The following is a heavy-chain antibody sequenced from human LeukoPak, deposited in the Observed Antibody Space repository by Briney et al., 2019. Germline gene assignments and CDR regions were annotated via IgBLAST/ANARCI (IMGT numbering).Heavy chain of an antibody. V-gene: IGHV3-74*01. CDR3: VRDFRASSF. Sequence: GGSLRLSCAASGFTFSSFWMHWVRQVPGKGLVWVSRSKADGTYTSYVDSVKGRFTISRDNAKSTLYLQMNSLRAEDTAIYYCVRDFRASSFWGQGTPVT. CDR2: SKADGTYT. CDR1: GFTFSSFW. D-gene: IGHD6-6*01. J-gene: IGHJ4*02.